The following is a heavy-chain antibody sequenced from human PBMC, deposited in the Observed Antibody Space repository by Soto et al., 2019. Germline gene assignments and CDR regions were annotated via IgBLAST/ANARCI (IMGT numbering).Heavy chain of an antibody. CDR1: GYTFTSYA. CDR2: INAGNGNT. V-gene: IGHV1-3*01. J-gene: IGHJ4*02. D-gene: IGHD3-22*01. CDR3: ARVWGYYDSSGYRSWNPESNYDYLDY. Sequence: GASVKVSCKASGYTFTSYAMHWVRQAPGQRLEWMGWINAGNGNTKYSQKFQGRVTITRDTSASTAYMELSSLRSEDTAAYYCARVWGYYDSSGYRSWNPESNYDYLDYWGQGTLVTLSS.